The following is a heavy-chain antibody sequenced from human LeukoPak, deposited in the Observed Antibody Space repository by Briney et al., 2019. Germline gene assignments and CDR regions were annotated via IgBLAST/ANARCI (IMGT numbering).Heavy chain of an antibody. CDR3: ARDRDRLNWFDP. CDR2: IYYSGST. V-gene: IGHV4-39*07. J-gene: IGHJ5*02. D-gene: IGHD3-16*01. CDR1: GGSISSSSYY. Sequence: MPSETLSLTCTVSGGSISSSSYYWGWIRQPPGKGLEWIGSIYYSGSTYYNPSLKSRVTISVDTSKNQFSLKLSSVTAADTAVYYCARDRDRLNWFDPWGQGTLVTVSS.